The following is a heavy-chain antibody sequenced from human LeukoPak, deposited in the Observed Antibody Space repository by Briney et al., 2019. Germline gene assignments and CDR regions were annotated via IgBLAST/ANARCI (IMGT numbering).Heavy chain of an antibody. J-gene: IGHJ5*02. CDR1: GFTFSNAW. Sequence: GGSLRLSCAASGFTFSNAWMSWVRQAPGKGLEWVGRIKSKTDGGTTDYAAPGKGRFTISRDNSKNTLYLQMNSLRAEDTAVYYCARDYNSGYSYGGGFDPWGQGTLVTVSS. CDR2: IKSKTDGGTT. V-gene: IGHV3-15*01. D-gene: IGHD5-18*01. CDR3: ARDYNSGYSYGGGFDP.